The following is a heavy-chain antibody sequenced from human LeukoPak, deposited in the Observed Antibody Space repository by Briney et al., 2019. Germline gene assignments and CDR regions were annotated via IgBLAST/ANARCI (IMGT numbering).Heavy chain of an antibody. CDR1: GFTFSSYS. J-gene: IGHJ3*02. V-gene: IGHV3-21*01. Sequence: PGGSLRLSCAASGFTFSSYSLNWVRQAPGEGLEWVSSISSSSSYIYYADSVKGRFTVSRDNAKNSLYLQMNSLRAEDTAVYYCARVARKAFDIWGQGTMVTVSS. CDR2: ISSSSSYI. D-gene: IGHD1-14*01. CDR3: ARVARKAFDI.